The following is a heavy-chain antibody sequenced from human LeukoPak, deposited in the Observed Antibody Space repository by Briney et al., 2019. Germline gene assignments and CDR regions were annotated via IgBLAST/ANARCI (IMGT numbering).Heavy chain of an antibody. CDR3: ARDIYYDSSGNAFDI. J-gene: IGHJ3*02. V-gene: IGHV3-23*01. Sequence: GGSLRLSCAASGFTFSNYAMTWVRQAPGKXXXXXXXXSGSGSSTYYXXXXXXXXTXSRDNAXXSLSLQMNSLRAEDTAVYYCARDIYYDSSGNAFDIWGQGTMVTVSS. CDR1: GFTFSNYA. D-gene: IGHD3-22*01. CDR2: XSGSGSST.